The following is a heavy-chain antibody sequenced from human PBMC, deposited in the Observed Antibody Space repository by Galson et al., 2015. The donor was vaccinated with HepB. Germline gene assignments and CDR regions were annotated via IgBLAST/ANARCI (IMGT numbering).Heavy chain of an antibody. CDR3: ARDLSRYAFHYGMDV. CDR2: ITSSSSYI. CDR1: EFTLMEYT. D-gene: IGHD2-8*01. Sequence: SLRLSCAAAEFTLMEYTMHWVRQAPGKGLEWVSSITSSSSYIYYAESVKGRFTISRDNAKNSLYLQLDSLRGDDTAVYYCARDLSRYAFHYGMDVWGQGTTVTVAS. V-gene: IGHV3-21*01. J-gene: IGHJ6*02.